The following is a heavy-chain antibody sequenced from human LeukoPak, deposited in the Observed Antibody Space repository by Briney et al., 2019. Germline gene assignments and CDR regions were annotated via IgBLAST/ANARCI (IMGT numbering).Heavy chain of an antibody. J-gene: IGHJ4*02. V-gene: IGHV1-69*05. CDR1: GGTFSSYA. CDR3: AREYCSSTSCADY. D-gene: IGHD2-2*01. Sequence: SVKVSFKASGGTFSSYAISWVRQAPGQGLEWMGGIIPIFGTANYAQKFQGRVTMTTDTSTSTAYMELRSLRSDDTAVYYCAREYCSSTSCADYWGQGALVTVSS. CDR2: IIPIFGTA.